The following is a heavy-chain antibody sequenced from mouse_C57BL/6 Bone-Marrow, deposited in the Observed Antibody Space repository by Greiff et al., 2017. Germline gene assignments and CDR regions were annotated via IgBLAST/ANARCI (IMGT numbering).Heavy chain of an antibody. CDR1: GFTFSSYA. CDR3: TRDDYYASSYYFDY. D-gene: IGHD1-1*01. V-gene: IGHV5-9-1*02. CDR2: ISSGGDYI. J-gene: IGHJ2*01. Sequence: EVKLMESGEGLVKPGGSLKLSCAASGFTFSSYAMSWVRQTPEKRLEWVAYISSGGDYIYYADTVKGRFTISRDNARNTLYLQMSSLKSEDTAMYYCTRDDYYASSYYFDYWGQGTTLTVSS.